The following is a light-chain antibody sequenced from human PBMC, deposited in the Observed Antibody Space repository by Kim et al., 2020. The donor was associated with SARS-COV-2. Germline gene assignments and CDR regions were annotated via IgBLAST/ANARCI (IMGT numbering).Light chain of an antibody. Sequence: SPGERATLSCRASQSVSSNLAWYQQKPGQALRLLIYEASTRATGIPARFSGSGSGTEFTLTISSLQSEDSAFYYCQQYNNWPPGTFGQGTKVDIK. J-gene: IGKJ1*01. CDR2: EAS. CDR1: QSVSSN. CDR3: QQYNNWPPGT. V-gene: IGKV3-15*01.